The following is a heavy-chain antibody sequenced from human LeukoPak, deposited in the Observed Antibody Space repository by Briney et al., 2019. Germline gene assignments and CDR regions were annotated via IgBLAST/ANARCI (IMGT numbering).Heavy chain of an antibody. J-gene: IGHJ4*02. Sequence: SSETLSLTCTVSGGSISSGSYYWSWIRQPAGKGLEWIGRIYTSGSTNYNPSLKSRVTISVDTSKNQFSLKLSSVTAADTAVYYCATTSMTTVVSFDYWGQGTLVTVSS. CDR1: GGSISSGSYY. CDR3: ATTSMTTVVSFDY. V-gene: IGHV4-61*02. CDR2: IYTSGST. D-gene: IGHD4-23*01.